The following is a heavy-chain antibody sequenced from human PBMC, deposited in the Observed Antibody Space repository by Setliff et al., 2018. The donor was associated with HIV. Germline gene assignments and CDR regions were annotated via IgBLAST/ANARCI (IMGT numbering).Heavy chain of an antibody. D-gene: IGHD3-9*01. J-gene: IGHJ3*02. CDR1: RDSINGHR. CDR2: IHYSGIT. CDR3: ARYKCINFACVGFDI. Sequence: SETLSLTCTVSRDSINGHRWSWIRQPPGKGLEWTGSIHYSGITHYNPSLKSRLTMSVDTSKNQVSLKLTSVTAADTAVYYCARYKCINFACVGFDIWGQGTVVTVS. V-gene: IGHV4-59*11.